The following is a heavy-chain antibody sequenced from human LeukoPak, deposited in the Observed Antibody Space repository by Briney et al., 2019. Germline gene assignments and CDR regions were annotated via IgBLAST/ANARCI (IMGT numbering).Heavy chain of an antibody. CDR3: ARHKYSSGWSDY. V-gene: IGHV4-4*09. Sequence: SETLSLTCTVSGGSISSYYWSWIRQPPGKGLEWIVYIYTSGSTNYNPSLKSRVTISVDTSKNQFSLKLSSVTAADTAVYYCARHKYSSGWSDYWGQGTLVTVSS. CDR1: GGSISSYY. D-gene: IGHD6-19*01. CDR2: IYTSGST. J-gene: IGHJ4*02.